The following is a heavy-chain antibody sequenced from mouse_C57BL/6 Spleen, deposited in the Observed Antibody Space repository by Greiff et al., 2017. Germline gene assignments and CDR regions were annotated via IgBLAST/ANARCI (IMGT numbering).Heavy chain of an antibody. J-gene: IGHJ2*01. CDR1: GYAFSSYW. CDR2: IYPGDGDT. CDR3: ARSSPIVTLDY. Sequence: VKLVESGAELVKPGASVKISCKASGYAFSSYWMNWVKQRPGKGLEWIGQIYPGDGDTNYTGKFKGKATLTADKSSSTAYMQLSSLTSEDSAVYFCARSSPIVTLDYWGQGTTLTVSS. V-gene: IGHV1-80*01. D-gene: IGHD2-5*01.